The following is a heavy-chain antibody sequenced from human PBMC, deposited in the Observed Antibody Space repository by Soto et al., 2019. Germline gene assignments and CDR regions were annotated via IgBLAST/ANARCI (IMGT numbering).Heavy chain of an antibody. Sequence: ASMKVSCKASGYTFTRYGIHWVRQAPVQRLEWMGWINAANGDTKYSPKFQGRVAITRDTSASTAYMELSSLRVDDSAVYYCAKDLTSFGPVPFFDYWGQGALVTVSS. D-gene: IGHD3-3*01. CDR1: GYTFTRYG. J-gene: IGHJ4*02. CDR3: AKDLTSFGPVPFFDY. V-gene: IGHV1-3*01. CDR2: INAANGDT.